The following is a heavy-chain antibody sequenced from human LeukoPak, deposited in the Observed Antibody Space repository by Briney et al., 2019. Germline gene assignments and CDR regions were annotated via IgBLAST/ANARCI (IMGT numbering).Heavy chain of an antibody. CDR1: GFTFSSYG. J-gene: IGHJ6*02. D-gene: IGHD3-22*01. V-gene: IGHV3-30*18. CDR2: ISYDGSNK. Sequence: GGSLRLSCAASGFTFSSYGMHWVRQAPGKGLEWVAVISYDGSNKYYADSVKGRFTISRDNSKNTLYLQMNSLRAEDTAVYYCAKDGPRGSGYIYYYYGMDVWGQGTTVTVSS. CDR3: AKDGPRGSGYIYYYYGMDV.